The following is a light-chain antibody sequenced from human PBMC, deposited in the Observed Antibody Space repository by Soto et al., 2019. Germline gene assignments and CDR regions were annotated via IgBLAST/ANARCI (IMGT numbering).Light chain of an antibody. CDR2: GAS. J-gene: IGKJ2*01. V-gene: IGKV3-20*01. CDR3: QQYGSSPPAMYT. CDR1: QSVSSSY. Sequence: EIVLTQSPGTLSLSPGERATLSCRASQSVSSSYLAWYQQKPGQAPRHLIYGASSRATGIPDRFSGSGSGTDFTLTISRLEPEDFAVYYCQQYGSSPPAMYTFGQGTKLEIK.